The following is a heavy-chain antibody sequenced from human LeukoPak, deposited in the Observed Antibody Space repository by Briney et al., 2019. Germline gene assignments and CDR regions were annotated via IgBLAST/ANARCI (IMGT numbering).Heavy chain of an antibody. CDR2: IKSKTDGGTT. J-gene: IGHJ4*02. CDR3: ITDLRYCSITSCYNFDY. CDR1: GFTFNNAW. D-gene: IGHD2-2*01. V-gene: IGHV3-15*01. Sequence: PGGSLRLSCAASGFTFNNAWMSWVRQAPGKGLEWVGRIKSKTDGGTTDYAAPVRGRFTISRDDSKNTLYLQMNSLKTEDTAVYYCITDLRYCSITSCYNFDYWGQGTLVTVSS.